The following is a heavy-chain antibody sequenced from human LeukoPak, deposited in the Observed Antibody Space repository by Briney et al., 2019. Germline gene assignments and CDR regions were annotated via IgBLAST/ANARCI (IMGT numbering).Heavy chain of an antibody. CDR1: EYTLTELS. D-gene: IGHD3-10*01. V-gene: IGHV1-24*01. CDR3: ATTEDYYNKIFDY. J-gene: IGHJ4*02. Sequence: ASVKVSCKVSEYTLTELSVHWVRQAPGKGLEWMGGFDPEDGETIYAQKFQVRVTMPEDTSTDTAYMELSSLRSEDTAVYYCATTEDYYNKIFDYWGQGTLVTVSS. CDR2: FDPEDGET.